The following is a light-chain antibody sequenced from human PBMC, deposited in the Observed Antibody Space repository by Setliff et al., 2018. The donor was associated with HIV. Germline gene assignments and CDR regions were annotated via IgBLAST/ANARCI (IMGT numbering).Light chain of an antibody. Sequence: DIQMTQSPSSLSASVGDRVTVTCWASQAISNSLAWYQEKPGKAPGLLLYAASRLESGVPSRFSGSGSGRDYSLTISSLQPEDFATYYCQQYYTSPWTFGQGTKVDIK. CDR3: QQYYTSPWT. V-gene: IGKV1-NL1*01. CDR1: QAISNS. J-gene: IGKJ1*01. CDR2: AAS.